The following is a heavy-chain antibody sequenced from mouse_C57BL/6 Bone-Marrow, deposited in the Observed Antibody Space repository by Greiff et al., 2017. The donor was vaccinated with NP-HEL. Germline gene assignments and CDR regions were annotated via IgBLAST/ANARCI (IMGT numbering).Heavy chain of an antibody. CDR3: ARWGKKDYFDY. CDR1: GYTFTSYW. V-gene: IGHV1-59*01. Sequence: QVQLQQPGAELVRPGTSVKLSCKASGYTFTSYWMHWVKQRPGQGLEWIGVIDPSDSYTNYTQKFKGKATLTVDTSSSTAYMQLSSLTSEDSAVYYCARWGKKDYFDYWGQGTTLTVSS. CDR2: IDPSDSYT. J-gene: IGHJ2*01.